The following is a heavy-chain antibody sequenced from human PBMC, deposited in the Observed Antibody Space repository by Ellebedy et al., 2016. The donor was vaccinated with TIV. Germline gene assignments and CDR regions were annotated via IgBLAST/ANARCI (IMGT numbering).Heavy chain of an antibody. CDR3: ARENKITIFGVAPNWFDP. D-gene: IGHD3-3*01. Sequence: ASVKVSCKASGGTFSSYAISWVRQAPGQGLEWMGWISAYNGNTNYAQKLQGRVTMTTDTSTSTAYMELRSLRSDDTAVYYCARENKITIFGVAPNWFDPWGQGTLVTVSS. CDR2: ISAYNGNT. CDR1: GGTFSSYA. V-gene: IGHV1-18*01. J-gene: IGHJ5*02.